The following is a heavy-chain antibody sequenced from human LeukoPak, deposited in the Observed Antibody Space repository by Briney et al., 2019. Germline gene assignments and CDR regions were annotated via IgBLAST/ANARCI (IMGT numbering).Heavy chain of an antibody. CDR2: INIGGTNT. CDR3: ATDGAGFDT. CDR1: GFTFNDYY. J-gene: IGHJ5*02. V-gene: IGHV3-11*01. Sequence: PGGSLRVSCAASGFTFNDYYMSWIRQAPGKGLEWLSYINIGGTNTHYADSVKGRFTISRDNAKKSLYLEMNNLRAEDPAVYYCATDGAGFDTWGQGVLVTVSS.